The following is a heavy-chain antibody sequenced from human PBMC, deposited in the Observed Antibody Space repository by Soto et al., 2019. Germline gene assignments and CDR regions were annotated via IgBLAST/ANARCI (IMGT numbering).Heavy chain of an antibody. Sequence: ASVKVSCKASGYTFTSYSITWVRQAPGQGLEWMGWISAHNGNTKYAQKLQGRVTMTTDTSTSTAYMEVRSLRSDDTAVYYCARDTAMALPDAWGQGTSVTVSS. J-gene: IGHJ4*02. D-gene: IGHD5-18*01. V-gene: IGHV1-18*01. CDR3: ARDTAMALPDA. CDR1: GYTFTSYS. CDR2: ISAHNGNT.